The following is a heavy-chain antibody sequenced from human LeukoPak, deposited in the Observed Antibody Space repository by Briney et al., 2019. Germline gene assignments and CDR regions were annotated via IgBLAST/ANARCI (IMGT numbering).Heavy chain of an antibody. CDR1: GFTISSYD. J-gene: IGHJ4*01. V-gene: IGHV3-13*04. D-gene: IGHD5-12*01. CDR3: ARGPVTTTWGLDY. Sequence: GGSLRLSCAASGFTISSYDMHWVRQAPGKGLEWVSGIGTAGDTHYPDSVKGRFTIYRENAKNSLYLQMNSLRAGDTAVYYCARGPVTTTWGLDYWGDGSSVTVSS. CDR2: IGTAGDT.